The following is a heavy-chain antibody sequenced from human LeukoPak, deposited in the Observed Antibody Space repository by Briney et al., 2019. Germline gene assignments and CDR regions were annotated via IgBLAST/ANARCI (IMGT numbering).Heavy chain of an antibody. V-gene: IGHV3-48*01. J-gene: IGHJ4*02. Sequence: GGSLRLSCAASGFTFSTHTMDWVRQAPGKGLEWVSSISSSSGAIYYADSVKGRFTISRDNAKNSLYLQMNSLRAEDTAIYYCARDERLLSFLKWGQGTLVTVSS. CDR3: ARDERLLSFLK. CDR1: GFTFSTHT. CDR2: ISSSSGAI. D-gene: IGHD3-3*01.